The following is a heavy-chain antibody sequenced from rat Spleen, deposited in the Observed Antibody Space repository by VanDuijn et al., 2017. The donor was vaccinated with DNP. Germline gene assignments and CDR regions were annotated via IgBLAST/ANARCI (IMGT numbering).Heavy chain of an antibody. Sequence: EVQLVESGGDLLQPGRSLKLSCAASGFTFSNYDMAWVRQAPTKGLEWVASISPSGGSTYYGDSVKGRFTISRDNAKSTLYLQTDSLRSEDTATYYCTTLNCYASLSEYFDYWGQGVMVTVSS. D-gene: IGHD1-12*01. J-gene: IGHJ2*01. CDR3: TTLNCYASLSEYFDY. CDR2: ISPSGGST. CDR1: GFTFSNYD. V-gene: IGHV5-27*01.